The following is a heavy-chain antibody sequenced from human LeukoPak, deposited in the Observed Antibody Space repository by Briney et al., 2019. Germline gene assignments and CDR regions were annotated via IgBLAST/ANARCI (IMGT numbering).Heavy chain of an antibody. CDR1: GFTFSSYA. V-gene: IGHV3-30-3*01. D-gene: IGHD1-26*01. Sequence: GGSLRLSCAASGFTFSSYAMHWVRQAPGKGLEWVAVISYDGSNKYYADSVKGRFTISRDNSKNTLYLQMNSLRAEDTAVYYCARDGGSYRYFDYWGQGTLVTVSS. CDR3: ARDGGSYRYFDY. J-gene: IGHJ4*02. CDR2: ISYDGSNK.